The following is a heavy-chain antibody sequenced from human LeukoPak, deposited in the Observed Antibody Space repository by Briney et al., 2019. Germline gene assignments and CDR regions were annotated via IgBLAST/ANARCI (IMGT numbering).Heavy chain of an antibody. J-gene: IGHJ4*02. CDR2: MNPNSGNT. D-gene: IGHD6-13*01. CDR1: GYTFTSYG. CDR3: ARVAAAGTLYRKDFDY. V-gene: IGHV1-8*03. Sequence: EASVKVSCKASGYTFTSYGISWVRQAPGQGLEWMGWMNPNSGNTGYAQKFQGRVTITRNTSISTAYMELSSLRSEDTAVYYCARVAAAGTLYRKDFDYWGQGTLVTVSS.